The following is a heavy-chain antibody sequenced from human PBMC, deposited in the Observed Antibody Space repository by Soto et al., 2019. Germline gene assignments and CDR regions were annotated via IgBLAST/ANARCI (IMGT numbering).Heavy chain of an antibody. CDR2: IYNSGNT. CDR3: ARAGGLGAVAVDY. CDR1: GGSISSSPHY. D-gene: IGHD6-19*01. J-gene: IGHJ4*02. Sequence: ETLSLTCTVSGGSISSSPHYWGWIRQSPGKGLEWIGSIYNSGNTYYNPSLKSRVTISVDTSKNQFSLNLSSVTAADTAVYYCARAGGLGAVAVDYWGQGTLVTVSS. V-gene: IGHV4-39*07.